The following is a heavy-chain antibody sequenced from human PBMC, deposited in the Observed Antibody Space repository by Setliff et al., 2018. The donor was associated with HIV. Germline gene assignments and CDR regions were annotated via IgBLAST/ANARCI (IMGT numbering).Heavy chain of an antibody. CDR1: GGSISSYY. Sequence: PSETLSLTCTVSGGSISSYYWSWIRQPAGKGLEWIGRIYTSGSTNYNPSLKSRVTMSVDTSKNQFSLKLSSVTAADTAVYYCARSFTYNFWSGLAGDAFDIWGQGTIVTVSS. CDR2: IYTSGST. V-gene: IGHV4-4*07. D-gene: IGHD3-3*01. CDR3: ARSFTYNFWSGLAGDAFDI. J-gene: IGHJ3*02.